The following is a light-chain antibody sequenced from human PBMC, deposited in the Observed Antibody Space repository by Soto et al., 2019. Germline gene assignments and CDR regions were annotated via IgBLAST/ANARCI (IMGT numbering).Light chain of an antibody. CDR3: QQRSNWPGT. CDR2: DAP. Sequence: EIVLTQSPATLSLSPGERATLSCRASQRVSSYLAWYQQKPGQAPRLLIYDAPARATGIPARFSGSGSGTDFTLTISSLEPEDFAVYYCQQRSNWPGTFGQGTKLEIK. V-gene: IGKV3-11*01. CDR1: QRVSSY. J-gene: IGKJ2*01.